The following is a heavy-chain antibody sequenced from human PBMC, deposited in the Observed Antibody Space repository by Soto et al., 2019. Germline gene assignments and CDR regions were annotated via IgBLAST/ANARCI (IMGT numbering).Heavy chain of an antibody. CDR1: GYTFTSHG. V-gene: IGHV1-18*01. CDR3: ARLLTEGVTYREDAFDI. J-gene: IGHJ3*02. Sequence: HVQLVQSGGEVKKPGASVKVSCKASGYTFTSHGFSWVRQAPGQGLEWMGWISTYNGKTDYAQKLQGRVTMTADTRTNTGYMELRSLRSDDTAVYYCARLLTEGVTYREDAFDIWGQGTKVTVSS. CDR2: ISTYNGKT. D-gene: IGHD3-16*02.